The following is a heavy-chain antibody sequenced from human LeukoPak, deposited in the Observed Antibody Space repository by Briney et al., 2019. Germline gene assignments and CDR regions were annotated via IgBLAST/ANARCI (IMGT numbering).Heavy chain of an antibody. Sequence: SETLSLTCAVYGGSFSGYYWSWIRQPPGKGLEWIGEINHSGSTNYNPSLKGRVTISVDTSKNQFSLKLSSVTAADTAVYYCARERGGLTTVTTYFDYWGQGTLVTVSS. CDR1: GGSFSGYY. J-gene: IGHJ4*02. D-gene: IGHD4-17*01. CDR2: INHSGST. V-gene: IGHV4-34*01. CDR3: ARERGGLTTVTTYFDY.